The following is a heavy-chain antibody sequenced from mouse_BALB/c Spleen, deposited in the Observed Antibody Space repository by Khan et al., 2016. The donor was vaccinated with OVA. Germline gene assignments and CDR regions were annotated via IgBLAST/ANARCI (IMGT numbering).Heavy chain of an antibody. V-gene: IGHV3-2*02. Sequence: EVQLVESGPGLVKPSQSLSLTCTVTGYSITSDYAWNWIRQFPENKLEWMGYISYSGNTKYNPSLKSRISITRDTSKNQFFLQLNFVTIEDTATYYCARSQGGDFDYWGKGTTLTVSS. J-gene: IGHJ2*01. CDR3: ARSQGGDFDY. D-gene: IGHD3-2*02. CDR1: GYSITSDYA. CDR2: ISYSGNT.